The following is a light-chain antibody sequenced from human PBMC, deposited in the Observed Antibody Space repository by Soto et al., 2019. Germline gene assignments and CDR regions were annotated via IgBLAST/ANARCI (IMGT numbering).Light chain of an antibody. V-gene: IGKV3-15*01. CDR2: GAS. CDR3: QQYNNWPPCT. J-gene: IGKJ2*02. Sequence: EVVLTQSPATLSLSPGEGATLSCRASQSVSSDLAWYQQKPGQAPRLLLYGASTRATGIPARFSGGGSGTEFTLTISSLQSEDFAVYYCQQYNNWPPCTFGQGTKLEIK. CDR1: QSVSSD.